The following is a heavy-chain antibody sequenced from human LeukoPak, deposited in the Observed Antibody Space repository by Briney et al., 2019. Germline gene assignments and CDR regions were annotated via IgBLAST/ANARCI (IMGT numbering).Heavy chain of an antibody. J-gene: IGHJ6*03. CDR3: ARSLRVRGVPDYMDV. V-gene: IGHV3-23*01. D-gene: IGHD3-10*01. CDR2: IGGGPGNT. CDR1: GFSFSSYA. Sequence: PGESLRLSCAASGFSFSSYAMSWVRQAPGKGLEWVSVIGGGPGNTYYTDSVKGRFTISRDNSKNTLYLHLNSLRAEDTAVYYCARSLRVRGVPDYMDVWGKGTTVTISS.